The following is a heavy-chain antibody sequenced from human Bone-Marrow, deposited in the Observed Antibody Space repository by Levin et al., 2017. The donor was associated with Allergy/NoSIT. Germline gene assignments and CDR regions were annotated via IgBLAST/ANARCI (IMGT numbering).Heavy chain of an antibody. V-gene: IGHV3-23*01. CDR1: GFTFSNYA. CDR3: VKGPRSVASIPSFFYGMDV. J-gene: IGHJ6*02. Sequence: GGSLRLSCEASGFTFSNYALNWVRQAPGKGLEWVLAISGSGYSTYEADSVKGRFSMTRDNSNSTMYLHLNNLKVEDTAVYYCVKGPRSVASIPSFFYGMDVWGQGTTVIVSS. D-gene: IGHD6-19*01. CDR2: ISGSGYST.